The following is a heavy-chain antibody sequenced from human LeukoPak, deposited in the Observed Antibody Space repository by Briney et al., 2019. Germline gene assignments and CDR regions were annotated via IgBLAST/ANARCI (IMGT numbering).Heavy chain of an antibody. V-gene: IGHV3-23*01. D-gene: IGHD3-16*01. Sequence: GGSLRLSCAASGFTFSTYSMNWVRQAPGKGLEWVSAISGSGGSTYYADSVKGRFTISRDNSKNTLYLQMNSLRAEDTAVYYCAKDRSYGGGAPPPRGGQGPLVTVSS. CDR1: GFTFSTYS. J-gene: IGHJ4*02. CDR3: AKDRSYGGGAPPPR. CDR2: ISGSGGST.